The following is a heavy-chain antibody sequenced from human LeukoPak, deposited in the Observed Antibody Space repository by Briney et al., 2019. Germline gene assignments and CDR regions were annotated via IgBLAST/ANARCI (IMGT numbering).Heavy chain of an antibody. CDR1: GFSFIRYY. J-gene: IGHJ4*01. Sequence: GGSLRLSCEASGFSFIRYYMRWVRQAPGKGLEWVSVLFSGGDTYYADSVKDRFSISRDSSRETLFLQMNSLRADDTAVYYCARQGYDSGFDYWGHGTMVTVSS. V-gene: IGHV3-66*04. D-gene: IGHD5-12*01. CDR3: ARQGYDSGFDY. CDR2: LFSGGDT.